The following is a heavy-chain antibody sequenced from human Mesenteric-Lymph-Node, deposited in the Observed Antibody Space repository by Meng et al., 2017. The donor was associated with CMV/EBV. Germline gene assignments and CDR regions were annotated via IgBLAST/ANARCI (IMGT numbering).Heavy chain of an antibody. V-gene: IGHV1-2*02. J-gene: IGHJ4*02. CDR2: INPNSGGT. CDR3: AKVGGFDYDSSGYYGLNS. CDR1: GYMFTGYY. D-gene: IGHD3-22*01. Sequence: ASVKVSCKTSGYMFTGYYIHWVRQAPGQGLEWMGWINPNSGGTNYAQNFQGRVTMTRATSISTAYMELSRLRSDDTALYYCAKVGGFDYDSSGYYGLNSWGQGTLVTVSS.